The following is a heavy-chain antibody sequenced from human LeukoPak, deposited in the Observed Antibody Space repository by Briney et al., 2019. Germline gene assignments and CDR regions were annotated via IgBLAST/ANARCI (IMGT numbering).Heavy chain of an antibody. V-gene: IGHV4-30-4*01. CDR2: IYYSGST. CDR1: GGSISSGDYY. CDR3: ARDRDGDYIFDY. Sequence: PSQTLSLTCTVSGGSISSGDYYWSWIRQPPGKGLEWIGYIYYSGSTYYNPSLKSRVTISVDTSKNQFSLKLSSVTAADTAVYYCARDRDGDYIFDYWGQGTLVTASS. J-gene: IGHJ4*02. D-gene: IGHD4-17*01.